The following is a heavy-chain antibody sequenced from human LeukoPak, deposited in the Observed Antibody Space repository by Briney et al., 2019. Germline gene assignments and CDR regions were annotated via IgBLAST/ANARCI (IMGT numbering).Heavy chain of an antibody. CDR1: GFTVSSNY. V-gene: IGHV3-66*01. Sequence: PGGSLRLSCAASGFTVSSNYMSWVRQAPGKGLEWVSVIYSGGNTYYADSVQGRFTMSRENPENTLYLQMYSLRAEVTAVYYCARAHDRGYYYGFDYWGQGTLVTVSS. CDR2: IYSGGNT. CDR3: ARAHDRGYYYGFDY. D-gene: IGHD3-22*01. J-gene: IGHJ4*02.